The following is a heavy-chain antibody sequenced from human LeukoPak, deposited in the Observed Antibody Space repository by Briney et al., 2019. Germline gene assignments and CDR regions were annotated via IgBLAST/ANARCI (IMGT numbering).Heavy chain of an antibody. J-gene: IGHJ4*02. Sequence: WASVKVSCKASGYTFTGYYMHWVRQAPGQGLEWMGWINPNSGGTNYAQKFQGRVTMTRDTSISTAYMELSRLRSDDTAVYYCARAGKYDFWSGSLDYWGQGTLVTVSS. CDR3: ARAGKYDFWSGSLDY. CDR1: GYTFTGYY. CDR2: INPNSGGT. V-gene: IGHV1-2*02. D-gene: IGHD3-3*01.